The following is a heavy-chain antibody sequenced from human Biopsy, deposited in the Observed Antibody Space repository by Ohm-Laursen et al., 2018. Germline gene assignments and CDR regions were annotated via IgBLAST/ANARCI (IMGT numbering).Heavy chain of an antibody. V-gene: IGHV4-61*01. D-gene: IGHD2-2*01. J-gene: IGHJ6*02. CDR2: VYYSGTT. CDR1: GGSVSDSFHF. CDR3: ARDVKRYCSGTSCYSGYFGMDV. Sequence: PSQTLSLTCTVSGGSVSDSFHFWSWIRQPPGKGLEWIGDVYYSGTTNYNPSLKSRLTISVDTSKNQFSLNLNSVTAADTAVYFCARDVKRYCSGTSCYSGYFGMDVWGQGTTVTVS.